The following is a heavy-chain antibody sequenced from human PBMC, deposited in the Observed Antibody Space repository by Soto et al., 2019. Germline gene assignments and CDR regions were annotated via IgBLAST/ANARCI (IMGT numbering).Heavy chain of an antibody. CDR1: GGSISSYY. J-gene: IGHJ4*02. V-gene: IGHV4-59*01. Sequence: SETLSLTCTVSGGSISSYYWSWIRQPPGKGLEWIGYIYYSGSTNYNPSLKSRVTISVDTSKNQFSLKLSSVTAADTAVYYCARDEGFAVGYWGQGTLVTVSS. D-gene: IGHD1-26*01. CDR2: IYYSGST. CDR3: ARDEGFAVGY.